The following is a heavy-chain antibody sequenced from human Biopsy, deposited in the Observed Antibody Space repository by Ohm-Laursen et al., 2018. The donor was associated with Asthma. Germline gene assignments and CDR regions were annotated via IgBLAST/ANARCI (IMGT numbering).Heavy chain of an antibody. D-gene: IGHD6-19*01. V-gene: IGHV1-2*06. CDR1: GYTFTGYY. Sequence: GASVKVSCKASGYTFTGYYMHWVRQAPGQGLEWMGRINPNRGGTNYAQKVQGRVTMTRDTSISTAYMELSRLRSDDTAVYYYAIVGYSSGWDFFDYWGQGTLVTVSS. CDR2: INPNRGGT. J-gene: IGHJ4*02. CDR3: AIVGYSSGWDFFDY.